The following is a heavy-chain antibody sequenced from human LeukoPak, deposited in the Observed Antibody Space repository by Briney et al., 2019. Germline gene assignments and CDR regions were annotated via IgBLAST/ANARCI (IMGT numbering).Heavy chain of an antibody. D-gene: IGHD2-2*01. Sequence: SETLSLTCAVYGGSFSGYYWSWIRQPPGKGLEWIGEINHSGSTNYNPSLKSRVTISVDTSKNQFSLKLSSVTAADTAVYYCARGTPRGYQLLSTTKMDYWGQGTLVTVSS. CDR1: GGSFSGYY. CDR2: INHSGST. J-gene: IGHJ4*02. CDR3: ARGTPRGYQLLSTTKMDY. V-gene: IGHV4-34*01.